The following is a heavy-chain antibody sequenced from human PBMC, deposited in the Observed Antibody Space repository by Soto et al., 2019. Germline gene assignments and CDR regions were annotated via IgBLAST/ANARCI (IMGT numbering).Heavy chain of an antibody. CDR3: AKDLGYSYDHYYYYGMDV. CDR1: GFTFSNYA. Sequence: QVQLVESGGGVVQPGRSLRLSCAASGFTFSNYAMHWVRQAPGQGLEWVAVISYDGSKKYYADSVKGRITISRDNSKNTLYLQMNSLRGEDTAVYYCAKDLGYSYDHYYYYGMDVW. V-gene: IGHV3-30*18. CDR2: ISYDGSKK. J-gene: IGHJ6*01. D-gene: IGHD5-18*01.